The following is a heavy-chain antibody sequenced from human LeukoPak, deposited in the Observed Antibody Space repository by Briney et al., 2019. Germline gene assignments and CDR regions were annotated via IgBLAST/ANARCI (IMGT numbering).Heavy chain of an antibody. CDR2: ISSSGGAI. D-gene: IGHD4-23*01. CDR3: ARCPRWAHFDY. CDR1: GFTFSSYE. V-gene: IGHV3-48*03. J-gene: IGHJ4*02. Sequence: QAGGSLRLSCAGSGFTFSSYEMNWVRQAPGKGLEWVSYISSSGGAIYYADSVKGRFTVSRDNAKNSLYLQMNSLRAEDTAVYYCARCPRWAHFDYWGQGTLVTVSS.